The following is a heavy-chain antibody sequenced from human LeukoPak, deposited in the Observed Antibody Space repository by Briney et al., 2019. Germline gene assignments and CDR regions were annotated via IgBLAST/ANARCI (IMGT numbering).Heavy chain of an antibody. V-gene: IGHV4-4*07. Sequence: SETLSLXCTVSGGSISSYYWSWIRQPAGKELEWIGRIYTSGSTNYNPSLKSRVAMSVDTSKNQFSLKLSSVTAADTAVYYCAREVVVVVAATIDYWGQGTLVTVSS. CDR2: IYTSGST. D-gene: IGHD2-15*01. CDR3: AREVVVVVAATIDY. J-gene: IGHJ4*02. CDR1: GGSISSYY.